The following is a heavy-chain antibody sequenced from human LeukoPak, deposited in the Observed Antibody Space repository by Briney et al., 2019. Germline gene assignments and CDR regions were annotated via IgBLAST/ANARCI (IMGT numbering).Heavy chain of an antibody. CDR3: ARDKGILLWFGELSNFDY. D-gene: IGHD3-10*01. CDR2: ISAYNGNT. V-gene: IGHV1-18*04. J-gene: IGHJ4*02. CDR1: GYTFTSYG. Sequence: ASVKVSFKASGYTFTSYGISWVRQAPGQGLEGMGWISAYNGNTNYAQKLQGRVTMTTDTSTSTAYMELRSLRSDDTAVYYCARDKGILLWFGELSNFDYWGQGTLVTVSS.